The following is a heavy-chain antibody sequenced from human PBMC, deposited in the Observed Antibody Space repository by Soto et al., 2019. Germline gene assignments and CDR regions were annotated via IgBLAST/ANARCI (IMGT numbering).Heavy chain of an antibody. Sequence: ETLSLTCTVSGGSISSSSYYWGWIRQPPGKGLEWIGSIYYSGSTYYNPSLKSRVTISVDTSKNQFSLKLSSVTAADTAVYYCARPPEYRGGDCWAFDIWGQGTMVTVSS. CDR3: ARPPEYRGGDCWAFDI. V-gene: IGHV4-39*01. J-gene: IGHJ3*02. CDR1: GGSISSSSYY. CDR2: IYYSGST. D-gene: IGHD2-21*02.